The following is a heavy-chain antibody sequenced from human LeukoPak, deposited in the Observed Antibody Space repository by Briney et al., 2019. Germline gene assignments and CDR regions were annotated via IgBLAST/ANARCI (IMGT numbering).Heavy chain of an antibody. CDR3: ASGITGTTSAFDY. D-gene: IGHD1-7*01. J-gene: IGHJ4*02. V-gene: IGHV3-21*01. Sequence: GGSLRLSCAPSGFTFTTYSIHWVRQAPGKGLEWVSSISRSSSYIYYADSLKGRFTISRDNAKNSLYLQMNSLRAEDTAVYYCASGITGTTSAFDYWGQGTLVTVSS. CDR2: ISRSSSYI. CDR1: GFTFTTYS.